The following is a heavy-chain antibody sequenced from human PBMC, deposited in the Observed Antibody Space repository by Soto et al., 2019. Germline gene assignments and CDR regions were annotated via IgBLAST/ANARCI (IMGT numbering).Heavy chain of an antibody. J-gene: IGHJ4*02. CDR2: ISGSGGST. CDR3: AKDRRSCSGGSCPFFDY. V-gene: IGHV3-23*01. D-gene: IGHD2-15*01. CDR1: GFTFSSYA. Sequence: PGGSLRLSCAASGFTFSSYAMSWVRQAPGKGLEWVSAISGSGGSTYYADSVKGRFTISRDNSKNTLYLQMNSLRAEDTAVYYCAKDRRSCSGGSCPFFDYWGQGTLVTVSS.